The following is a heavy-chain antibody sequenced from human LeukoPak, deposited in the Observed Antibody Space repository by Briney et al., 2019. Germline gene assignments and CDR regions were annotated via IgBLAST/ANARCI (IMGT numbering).Heavy chain of an antibody. V-gene: IGHV4-39*01. J-gene: IGHJ4*02. CDR3: ASQRRGYGSGSFIPNY. Sequence: SETLSLTCTVSGGSISSSSYYWGWIRQPPGKGLEWIGSIYYSGSTYYNPSLRSRITISVDTSKNQFSLKLSSVTAADTAVYYCASQRRGYGSGSFIPNYWGQGTLVTVSS. CDR2: IYYSGST. CDR1: GGSISSSSYY. D-gene: IGHD3-10*01.